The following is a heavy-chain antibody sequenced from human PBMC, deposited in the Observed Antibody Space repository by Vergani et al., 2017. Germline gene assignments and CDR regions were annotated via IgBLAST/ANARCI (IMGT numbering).Heavy chain of an antibody. Sequence: EVQLLESGGGLVQPGGSLRLSCAASGFTFSSYAMSWVRQAPGKGLEWVSVIYSGGSSTYYADSVKVRFTISRDNSKNTLYLQMNSLRAEDTAVYYCAKQGGCSSTSCYLGYFDLWGRGTLVTVSS. J-gene: IGHJ2*01. CDR3: AKQGGCSSTSCYLGYFDL. D-gene: IGHD2-2*01. V-gene: IGHV3-23*03. CDR2: IYSGGSST. CDR1: GFTFSSYA.